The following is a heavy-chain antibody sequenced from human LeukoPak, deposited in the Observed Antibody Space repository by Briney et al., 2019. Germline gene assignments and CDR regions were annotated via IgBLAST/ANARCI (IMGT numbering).Heavy chain of an antibody. J-gene: IGHJ6*03. CDR3: ARDWLNSSSFYYYYYMDV. Sequence: GGSLRLSCAASGFTVSSNYISWVRQAPGKGLEWVSVIYSGGSTYYADSVKGRFTISRDNSKNTLYLQMNSLRAEDTAVYYCARDWLNSSSFYYYYYMDVWGKGTTVTVSS. D-gene: IGHD6-6*01. CDR2: IYSGGST. CDR1: GFTVSSNY. V-gene: IGHV3-66*02.